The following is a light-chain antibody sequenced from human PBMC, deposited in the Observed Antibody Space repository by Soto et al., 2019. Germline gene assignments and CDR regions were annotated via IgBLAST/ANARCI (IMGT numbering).Light chain of an antibody. Sequence: EIVMTQSPANLSVSPGERATLSCRASQSVSRKLDWYQQKPGQAPRLLIYGTSTRATGIPARFSGSGSGTEFTLTISSLQSEDFAIYYCQQYRRWPPYTFGQGTTLETK. CDR1: QSVSRK. J-gene: IGKJ2*01. V-gene: IGKV3-15*01. CDR2: GTS. CDR3: QQYRRWPPYT.